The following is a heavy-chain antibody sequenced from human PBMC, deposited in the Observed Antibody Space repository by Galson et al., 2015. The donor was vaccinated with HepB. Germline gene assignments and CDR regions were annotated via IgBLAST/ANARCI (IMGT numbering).Heavy chain of an antibody. Sequence: SVKVSCKASGYTFTSYGISWVRQAPGQGLEWMGWISAYNGNTNYAQKLQGRVTMTTDTSTSTAYMELRSLRSDDTAVYYCARDRGTVTPDAFDIWGQGTMVTVSS. J-gene: IGHJ3*02. D-gene: IGHD4-17*01. CDR3: ARDRGTVTPDAFDI. V-gene: IGHV1-18*01. CDR1: GYTFTSYG. CDR2: ISAYNGNT.